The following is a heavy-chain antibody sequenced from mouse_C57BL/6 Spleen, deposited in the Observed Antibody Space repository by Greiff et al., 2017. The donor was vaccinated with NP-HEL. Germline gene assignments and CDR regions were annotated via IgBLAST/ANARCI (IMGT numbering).Heavy chain of an antibody. CDR3: ARSGDYDGDYYAMDD. D-gene: IGHD2-4*01. J-gene: IGHJ4*01. CDR1: GYTFTSYG. V-gene: IGHV1-81*01. Sequence: VQLQQSGAELARPGASVKLSCKASGYTFTSYGISWVKQSTGQGLEWIGEIYPRSGNTYYNEKFKGKATLTADKSSSTAYMELRSLTSEDSAVYFGARSGDYDGDYYAMDDWGQGTSVTVSS. CDR2: IYPRSGNT.